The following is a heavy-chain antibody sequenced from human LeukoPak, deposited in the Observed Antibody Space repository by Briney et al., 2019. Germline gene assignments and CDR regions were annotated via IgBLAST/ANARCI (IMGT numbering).Heavy chain of an antibody. CDR2: ISYDGSNK. CDR1: GGTFSSYA. CDR3: ASGGPSRGGYYDSSGYPFDY. J-gene: IGHJ4*02. Sequence: SCKASGGTFSSYAMHWVRQAPGKGLEWVAVISYDGSNKYYADSVKGRFTISRDNSKNTLYLQMNSLRAEDTAVYYCASGGPSRGGYYDSSGYPFDYWGQGTLVTVSS. D-gene: IGHD3-22*01. V-gene: IGHV3-30*04.